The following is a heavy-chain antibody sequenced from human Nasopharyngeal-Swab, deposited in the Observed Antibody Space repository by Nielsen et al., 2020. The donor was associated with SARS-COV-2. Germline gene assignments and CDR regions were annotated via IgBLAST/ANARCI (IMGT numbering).Heavy chain of an antibody. CDR3: ATGPVVVPAAASGWFDP. D-gene: IGHD2-2*01. CDR1: GYTLTELS. J-gene: IGHJ5*02. Sequence: ASVKVSCKVSGYTLTELSMHWVRQAPEKGLGGMGGFVLEDGEQIYAQKFQGRVTMTEDTSTDTAYMELSSLRSEDTAVYYCATGPVVVPAAASGWFDPWGQGTLVTVSS. V-gene: IGHV1-24*01. CDR2: FVLEDGEQ.